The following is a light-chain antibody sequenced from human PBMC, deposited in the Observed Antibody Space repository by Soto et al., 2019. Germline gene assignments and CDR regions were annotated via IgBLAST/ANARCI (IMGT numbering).Light chain of an antibody. Sequence: QSVLTQPPSVSGAPGQRVTISCTGSSSNIGAGYDVHWYQQLPGTAPKLLIYHNSNRPSGVPVRFSGSKSGTSASLAITGLQAEDEADYYCQSYDSSLSGSRVFGTGTKVTVL. V-gene: IGLV1-40*01. J-gene: IGLJ1*01. CDR1: SSNIGAGYD. CDR2: HNS. CDR3: QSYDSSLSGSRV.